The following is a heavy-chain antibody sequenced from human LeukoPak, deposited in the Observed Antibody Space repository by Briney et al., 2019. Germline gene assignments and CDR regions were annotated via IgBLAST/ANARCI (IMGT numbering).Heavy chain of an antibody. D-gene: IGHD6-19*01. V-gene: IGHV3-43D*03. Sequence: GGSLRLSCAASGFTFDDYAMHWVRQAPGKGLVWVSLISWDGGATYYADSVKGRFTISRDNSKNSLFLQMNSLRAQDTALYYCAKDASSGWYIDYWGQGTLVTVSS. CDR3: AKDASSGWYIDY. J-gene: IGHJ4*02. CDR2: ISWDGGAT. CDR1: GFTFDDYA.